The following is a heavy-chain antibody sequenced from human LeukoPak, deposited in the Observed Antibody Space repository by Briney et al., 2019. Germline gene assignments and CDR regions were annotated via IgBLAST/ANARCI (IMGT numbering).Heavy chain of an antibody. CDR1: GGSFSGYY. D-gene: IGHD3-10*01. CDR2: INHKGAT. CDR3: ARGPHFYGSGSYEYSYYYHYHGMEL. J-gene: IGHJ6*04. V-gene: IGHV4-34*01. Sequence: SETLSLTCAVYGGSFSGYYWTWVRQPPGKGLEWIGEINHKGATNYNPSLKSRVAISLDTSKNQFSLKLSSVTAADTAVYYCARGPHFYGSGSYEYSYYYHYHGMELLGKGTPVNVSS.